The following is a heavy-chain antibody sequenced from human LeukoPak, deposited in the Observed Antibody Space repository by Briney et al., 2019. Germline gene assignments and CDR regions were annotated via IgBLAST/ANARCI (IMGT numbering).Heavy chain of an antibody. D-gene: IGHD5-18*01. CDR2: IIPIFGTA. V-gene: IGHV1-69*13. CDR3: ASTDRGYSYGWDYYFDY. CDR1: GGTFSSYA. J-gene: IGHJ4*02. Sequence: SVKVSCKASGGTFSSYAISWVRQAPGQGLERMGGIIPIFGTANYAQKFQGRVTITADESTSTAYMELSSLRSEDTAMYYCASTDRGYSYGWDYYFDYWGQGTLVTVSS.